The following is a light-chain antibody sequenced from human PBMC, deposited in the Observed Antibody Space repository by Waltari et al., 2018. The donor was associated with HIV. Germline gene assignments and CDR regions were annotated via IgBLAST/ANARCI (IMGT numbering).Light chain of an antibody. CDR2: TNN. J-gene: IGLJ1*01. V-gene: IGLV1-44*01. Sequence: QSVLTQPPSASGTPGQRVTISCSGSSSNIGSRTVSWYQQPPGTAPKLLIYTNNQRPSGVPDRFSGSKSGTSASRAIRGLQSEDEADYYCAAWDDSLNGYVFGTGTKVTVL. CDR1: SSNIGSRT. CDR3: AAWDDSLNGYV.